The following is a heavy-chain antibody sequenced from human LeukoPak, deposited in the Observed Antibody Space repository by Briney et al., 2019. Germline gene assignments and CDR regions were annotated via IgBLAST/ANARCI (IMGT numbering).Heavy chain of an antibody. D-gene: IGHD6-19*01. V-gene: IGHV1-69*05. CDR2: IIPIFGTA. CDR1: GCTFSSYA. J-gene: IGHJ5*02. Sequence: SVKVSCKASGCTFSSYAIRWVRQAPGQGLDWMGRIIPIFGTANLVQKFQDRVTITTDESTSTAYMELSSLRSEDTAVYYCARDLKGSGWEGAFDPWGQGTLVTVSS. CDR3: ARDLKGSGWEGAFDP.